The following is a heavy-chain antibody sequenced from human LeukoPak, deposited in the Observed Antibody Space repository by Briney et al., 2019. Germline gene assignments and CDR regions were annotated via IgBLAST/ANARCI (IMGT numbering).Heavy chain of an antibody. CDR1: GFTFSSYD. V-gene: IGHV3-13*01. CDR2: IGTAGDT. Sequence: PGGSLRLSRAASGFTFSSYDMHWVRQATGKGLEWVSAIGTAGDTYYPGSVKGRFAISRENAKNSLYLQMNSLRAGDTAVYYCARGGDYAAFDIWGQGTMVTVSS. CDR3: ARGGDYAAFDI. D-gene: IGHD4-17*01. J-gene: IGHJ3*02.